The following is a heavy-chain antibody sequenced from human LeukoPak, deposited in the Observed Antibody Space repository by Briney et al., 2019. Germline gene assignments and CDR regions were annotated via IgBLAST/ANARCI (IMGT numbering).Heavy chain of an antibody. CDR2: IYPGDSDT. J-gene: IGHJ4*02. D-gene: IGHD5-18*01. V-gene: IGHV5-51*01. Sequence: GESLKISCKGSGYSFTSYWIGWVRQMPGKGLEWMGIIYPGDSDTRYSPSFQGQVTISADKSISTAYLQWSSLKASDTAMYYCASIGYSYGVTPKYYFDYWGQGTLVTVSS. CDR3: ASIGYSYGVTPKYYFDY. CDR1: GYSFTSYW.